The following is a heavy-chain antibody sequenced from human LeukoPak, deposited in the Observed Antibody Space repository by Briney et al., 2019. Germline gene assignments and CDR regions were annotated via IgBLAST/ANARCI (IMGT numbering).Heavy chain of an antibody. CDR2: INHSGST. D-gene: IGHD6-13*01. V-gene: IGHV4-34*01. CDR3: ARGLHSSSWYQHAFDI. Sequence: SETLSLTCAVYGGFFSGDYWSWIRQPPGKGLEWIGEINHSGSTNYNPSLKSRVTISVDTSKNQFSLKLSSVTAADTAVYYCARGLHSSSWYQHAFDIWGQGTMVTVSS. CDR1: GGFFSGDY. J-gene: IGHJ3*02.